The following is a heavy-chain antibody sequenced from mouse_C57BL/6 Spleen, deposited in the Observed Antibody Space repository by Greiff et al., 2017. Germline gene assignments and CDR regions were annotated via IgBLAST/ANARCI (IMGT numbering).Heavy chain of an antibody. CDR2: IDPANGNT. D-gene: IGHD1-1*01. V-gene: IGHV14-3*01. CDR1: GFTIKNTY. Sequence: VQLQQSVAELVRPGASVKLSCTASGFTIKNTYMHWVKQRPEQGLEWIGRIDPANGNTKYAPKFQGKATITADTSSNTAYLPLSSLTSEDTAIYYSASDYGSSGFAYWGQGTLVTVSA. J-gene: IGHJ3*01. CDR3: ASDYGSSGFAY.